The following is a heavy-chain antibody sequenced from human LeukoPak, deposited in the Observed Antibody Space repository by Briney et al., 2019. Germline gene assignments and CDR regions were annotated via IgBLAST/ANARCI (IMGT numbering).Heavy chain of an antibody. CDR3: ARHRGLSESSFYYYTDV. D-gene: IGHD3-10*01. J-gene: IGHJ6*03. CDR2: IYPGVSET. CDR1: GYIFNNYW. V-gene: IGHV5-51*01. Sequence: GESLKISCKGSGYIFNNYWIGWVRQMPGKGLEWMGIIYPGVSETRYSPSFQGQVTMSVDKSISTAYLQWSSLKASDTAMYFCARHRGLSESSFYYYTDVWGKGTTVTVSS.